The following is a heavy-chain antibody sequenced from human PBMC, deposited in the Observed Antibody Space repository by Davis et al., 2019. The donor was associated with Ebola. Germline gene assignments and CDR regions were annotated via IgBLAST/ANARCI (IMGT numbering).Heavy chain of an antibody. Sequence: GSLSLSCAVYGGSFSGYYWSWIRQPPGKGLEWIGEINHSGSTNYNPSLKSRVTISVDTSKNQFSLKLSSVTAADTAVYYCARVDYDFWSGYSNWFDPWGQGTLVTVSS. CDR2: INHSGST. CDR3: ARVDYDFWSGYSNWFDP. CDR1: GGSFSGYY. D-gene: IGHD3-3*01. V-gene: IGHV4-34*01. J-gene: IGHJ5*02.